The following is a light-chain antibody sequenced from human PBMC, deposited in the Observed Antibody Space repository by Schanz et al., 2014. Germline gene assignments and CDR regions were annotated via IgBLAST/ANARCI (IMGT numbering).Light chain of an antibody. CDR3: QRHGSSPYT. V-gene: IGKV3-20*01. Sequence: EIVLTQSPGALSLSPGERATFSCRASQRVNTNFLAWYQQKPGQAPRLLIYGASSRATGIPARFSGSGSGTDFTLTISSLEPEDFAVYYCQRHGSSPYTFGQGTKLEIK. CDR2: GAS. CDR1: QRVNTNF. J-gene: IGKJ2*01.